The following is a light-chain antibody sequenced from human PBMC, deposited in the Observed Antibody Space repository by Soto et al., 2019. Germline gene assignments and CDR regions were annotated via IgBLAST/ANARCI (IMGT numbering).Light chain of an antibody. Sequence: AIQMTQSPSSLSASVGDRVTITCRASQDIRDDLGWYQLKPGKAPKVLIYAASTLQSGVPSRFSGSGSGTDFTLTISSLQREDFATYYCLQDDTYPYTFGQGTKLEIK. CDR3: LQDDTYPYT. J-gene: IGKJ2*01. CDR1: QDIRDD. V-gene: IGKV1-6*01. CDR2: AAS.